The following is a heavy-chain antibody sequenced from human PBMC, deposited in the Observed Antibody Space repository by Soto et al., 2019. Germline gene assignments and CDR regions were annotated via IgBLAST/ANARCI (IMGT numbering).Heavy chain of an antibody. CDR2: IYHSGST. J-gene: IGHJ5*02. V-gene: IGHV4-61*01. Sequence: SETLSLTCTVSGGSVSSGSYHWGWIRQPPGKGLEWIGYIYHSGSTNYNPSLKSRVTISVDTSKNQFSLSLTSVTAADTAVYYCARLSAAWFDPWGQGTLVTV. D-gene: IGHD6-19*01. CDR3: ARLSAAWFDP. CDR1: GGSVSSGSYH.